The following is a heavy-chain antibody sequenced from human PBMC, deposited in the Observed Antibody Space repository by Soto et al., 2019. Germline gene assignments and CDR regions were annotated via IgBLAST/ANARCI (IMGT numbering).Heavy chain of an antibody. CDR2: IYHSGST. J-gene: IGHJ6*02. CDR1: GGSISSSNW. CDR3: AVTYYDFWSGPEQMDV. V-gene: IGHV4-4*02. D-gene: IGHD3-3*01. Sequence: SETLSLTCAVSGGSISSSNWWSWVRQPPGKGLEWIGEIYHSGSTNYNPSLKSRVTISVDKSKNQFSLKLSSVTAADTAVYYCAVTYYDFWSGPEQMDVWGQGTTVTVSS.